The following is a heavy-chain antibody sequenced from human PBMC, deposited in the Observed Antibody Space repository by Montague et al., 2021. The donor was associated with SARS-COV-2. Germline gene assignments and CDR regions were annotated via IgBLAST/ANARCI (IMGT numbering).Heavy chain of an antibody. Sequence: SETLSLTCTVSGGSISSSSYYWGWIRQPPGKGLEWIGSIYYSGTTHYNPSLRSRVTISLDTSKNQVSLRLTSVTAADTAFYYCGSDTTAYFRFDYWGRGTLISVSS. CDR3: GSDTTAYFRFDY. V-gene: IGHV4-39*07. J-gene: IGHJ4*02. CDR2: IYYSGTT. D-gene: IGHD3-9*01. CDR1: GGSISSSSYY.